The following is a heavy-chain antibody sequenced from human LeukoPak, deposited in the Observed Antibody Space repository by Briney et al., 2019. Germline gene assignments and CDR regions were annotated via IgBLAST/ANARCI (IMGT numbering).Heavy chain of an antibody. CDR2: IYPGDSET. CDR1: GYSFISYW. J-gene: IGHJ4*02. Sequence: GESLKISCKGSGYSFISYWIGWVRQMPGKGLEWMGIIYPGDSETRYSPSFQGQVTISADKSISTAYLQWSSLKASDTAMYCCARHSSEYSSSSANDYWGQGTLVTVSS. D-gene: IGHD6-6*01. V-gene: IGHV5-51*01. CDR3: ARHSSEYSSSSANDY.